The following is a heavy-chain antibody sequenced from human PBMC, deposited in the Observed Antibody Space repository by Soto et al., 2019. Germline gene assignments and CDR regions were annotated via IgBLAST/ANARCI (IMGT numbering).Heavy chain of an antibody. CDR2: IYYSGST. CDR3: ARETRYYDFWSGYPSDYYYGMDV. Sequence: QVQLQESGPGLVKPSETLSLTCAVSGGSVSSASYYWSWIRQPPGKGLEWIGYIYYSGSTNYNPSLKSRVTISVDTSKNQISLKLSSVTAADTAVYYCARETRYYDFWSGYPSDYYYGMDVWGQGTTVTVSS. J-gene: IGHJ6*02. V-gene: IGHV4-61*01. D-gene: IGHD3-3*01. CDR1: GGSVSSASYY.